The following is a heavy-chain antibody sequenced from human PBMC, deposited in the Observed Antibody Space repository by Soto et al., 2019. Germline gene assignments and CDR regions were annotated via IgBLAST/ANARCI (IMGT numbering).Heavy chain of an antibody. D-gene: IGHD3-16*01. J-gene: IGHJ6*01. CDR2: INTYNGNT. Sequence: QVQLVQSGAEVKNPGASVKVSCKASGYTFTRYGIGWARQAPGQGLEWMGWINTYNGNTNYAQNVQGRVTLTTDTYTSTAYMELGSLGSNQTAIYYCAMVDVYVTPSPQDVW. V-gene: IGHV1-18*01. CDR3: AMVDVYVTPSPQDV. CDR1: GYTFTRYG.